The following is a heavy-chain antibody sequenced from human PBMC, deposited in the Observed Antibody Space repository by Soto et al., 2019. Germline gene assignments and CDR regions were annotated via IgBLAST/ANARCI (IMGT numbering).Heavy chain of an antibody. V-gene: IGHV4-34*01. CDR2: INHSGST. D-gene: IGHD3-10*01. J-gene: IGHJ4*02. CDR3: ARVRTTMVRGVISLYFDY. Sequence: SETLSLTCAVYGGSFSCYYWSWIRQPPGKGLEWIGEINHSGSTNYNPSLKSRVTISVDTSKNQFSLKLSSVTAADTAVYYCARVRTTMVRGVISLYFDYWGQGTLVTVSS. CDR1: GGSFSCYY.